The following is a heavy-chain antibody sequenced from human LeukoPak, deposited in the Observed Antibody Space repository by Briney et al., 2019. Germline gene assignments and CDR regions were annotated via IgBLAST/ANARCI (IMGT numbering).Heavy chain of an antibody. J-gene: IGHJ2*01. Sequence: GGSLRLSCAASGFTFSSYWMSWVRQAPGKGLEWVASIKEGGSEKYSVDSVKGRFTISRDNAKHSLYLQMNSLRAGDTAVYYCARARAYDFWSGTYAGWYFDLWGRGTLVTVSS. CDR3: ARARAYDFWSGTYAGWYFDL. CDR1: GFTFSSYW. D-gene: IGHD3-3*01. CDR2: IKEGGSEK. V-gene: IGHV3-7*01.